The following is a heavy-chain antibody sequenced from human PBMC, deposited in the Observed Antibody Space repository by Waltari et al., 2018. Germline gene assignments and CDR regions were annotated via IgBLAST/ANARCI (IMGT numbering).Heavy chain of an antibody. V-gene: IGHV3-30*18. CDR1: GFTFSSSG. J-gene: IGHJ6*03. CDR3: AKGPDPRYYYYMDV. Sequence: QVQLVESGGGVVQPGRSLRLSCAASGFTFSSSGMHWVRQAPGKGLEWVAVIWYDGSNKYYADSVKGRFTISRDNSKNTLYLQMNSLRAEDTAMYYCAKGPDPRYYYYMDVWGKGTTVTVSS. CDR2: IWYDGSNK.